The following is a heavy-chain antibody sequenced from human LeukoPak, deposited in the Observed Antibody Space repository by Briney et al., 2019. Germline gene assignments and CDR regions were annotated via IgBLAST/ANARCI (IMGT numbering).Heavy chain of an antibody. D-gene: IGHD6-13*01. V-gene: IGHV3-23*01. J-gene: IGHJ4*02. Sequence: GGSLRLTCVASGFTFDSNAMSWVSQAPGKGLEGVSGISGSGSSTYYADSVKGRFTISRDNSKSTLYLQMNSLRVEDTAIYYCAKGLWQQLEFGYWGQGTLVTVSS. CDR2: ISGSGSST. CDR3: AKGLWQQLEFGY. CDR1: GFTFDSNA.